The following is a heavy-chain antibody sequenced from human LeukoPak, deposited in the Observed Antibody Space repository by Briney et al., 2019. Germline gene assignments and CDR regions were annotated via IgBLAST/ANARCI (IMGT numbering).Heavy chain of an antibody. CDR2: INHSGYT. D-gene: IGHD3-22*01. CDR1: GESSFSSYY. CDR3: SRQVVGNDY. Sequence: SETLSLTSAVYGESSFSSYYWSWIRQTPGGTLEWIGEINHSGYTNYNPSLKSRVTLSIDTSKNQSSLRLNSETAADTAVYYCSRQVVGNDYWGQGILVTVSS. V-gene: IGHV4-34*01. J-gene: IGHJ4*02.